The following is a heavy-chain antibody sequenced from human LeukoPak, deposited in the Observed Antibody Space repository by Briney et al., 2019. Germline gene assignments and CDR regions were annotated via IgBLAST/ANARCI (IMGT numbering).Heavy chain of an antibody. Sequence: ASVKVSRKASGYTFTAYSMHWVRQAPGQGLEYMGWINPNSGDTNYAQKFQGRVTMTRDTSMSTAYMELSGLRFDDTAVYYCARDGEVRQGHCSTTSCPVDYWGQGTLITVSS. V-gene: IGHV1-2*02. CDR1: GYTFTAYS. CDR2: INPNSGDT. CDR3: ARDGEVRQGHCSTTSCPVDY. D-gene: IGHD2-2*01. J-gene: IGHJ4*02.